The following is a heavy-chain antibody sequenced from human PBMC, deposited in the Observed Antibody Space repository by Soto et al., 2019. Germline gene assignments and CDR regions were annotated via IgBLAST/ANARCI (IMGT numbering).Heavy chain of an antibody. CDR1: GDSVSSNSAA. V-gene: IGHV6-1*01. CDR3: ARDRYYDDRGGSWYDP. Sequence: PSQTLSLTCAISGDSVSSNSAAWNWIRQSPSRGLEWLGRTYYRSKWYNDYAVSVKSRITINPDTSKNQFSLQLNSVTPEDTAVYYCARDRYYDDRGGSWYDPWSQGPLVTVS. J-gene: IGHJ5*02. CDR2: TYYRSKWYN. D-gene: IGHD3-3*01.